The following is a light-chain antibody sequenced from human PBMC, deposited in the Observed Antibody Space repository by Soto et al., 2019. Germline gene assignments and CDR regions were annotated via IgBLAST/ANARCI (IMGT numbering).Light chain of an antibody. CDR2: EVS. V-gene: IGLV2-14*01. CDR1: SSDVGGYNY. CDR3: SSYTSSSTPPYV. Sequence: QSVLTQPASVSGSPGQSITISCTGTSSDVGGYNYVSWYQQHPGKAPKLMSYEVSNRPSGVSNRFSGSKSGNTASLTISGLQAEDEADYYCSSYTSSSTPPYVFGTGTKLTVL. J-gene: IGLJ1*01.